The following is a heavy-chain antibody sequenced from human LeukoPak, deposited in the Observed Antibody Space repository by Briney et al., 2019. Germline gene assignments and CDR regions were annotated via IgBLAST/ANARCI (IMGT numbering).Heavy chain of an antibody. CDR2: IYYSGST. D-gene: IGHD6-13*01. V-gene: IGHV4-39*07. CDR3: ARLLVWYSSSWYHGGNWFDP. J-gene: IGHJ5*02. Sequence: PSETLSLTCTVSGGSISSSSYYWGWIRQPPGKGLEWIGSIYYSGSTYYNPSLKSRVTISVDTSKNQFSLKLSSVTAADTAVYYCARLLVWYSSSWYHGGNWFDPWGQGTLVTVSS. CDR1: GGSISSSSYY.